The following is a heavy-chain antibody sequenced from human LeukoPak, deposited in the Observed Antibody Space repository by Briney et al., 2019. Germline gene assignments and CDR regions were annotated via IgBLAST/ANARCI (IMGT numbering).Heavy chain of an antibody. D-gene: IGHD4-23*01. CDR1: GYTFTGYY. J-gene: IGHJ3*02. Sequence: ASVKVSCKASGYTFTGYYMHWVRQAAGQGLEWMGWINPNSGGTNYAQKFQGRVTMTRETSISTAYMELSRLRSDDTAVYYCARGRSLTTVAHDAFDIWGQGTMVTVSS. V-gene: IGHV1-2*02. CDR3: ARGRSLTTVAHDAFDI. CDR2: INPNSGGT.